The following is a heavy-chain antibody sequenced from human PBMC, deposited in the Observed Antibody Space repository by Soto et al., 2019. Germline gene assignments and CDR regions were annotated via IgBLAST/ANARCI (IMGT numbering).Heavy chain of an antibody. J-gene: IGHJ4*02. Sequence: PGESLKISCKVSGYSFTNYWIGWVRQMPGKGLEWMGIINPADSDTTYSPSFQGQVTISADKSISTAYLQWSSLKASDTAIYYCARHAKSVAATKIDYWGQGTLVTVSS. D-gene: IGHD6-19*01. V-gene: IGHV5-51*01. CDR3: ARHAKSVAATKIDY. CDR1: GYSFTNYW. CDR2: INPADSDT.